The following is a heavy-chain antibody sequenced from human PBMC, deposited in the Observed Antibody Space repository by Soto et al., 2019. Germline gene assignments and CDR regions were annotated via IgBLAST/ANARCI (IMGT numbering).Heavy chain of an antibody. V-gene: IGHV4-30-2*01. CDR3: ARSDYYGSGRYPYNFDY. Sequence: QLQLQESGSGLVKPSQTLSLTCAVSGGSISSGGYSWSWLRPPPGKGLEWIGYIYDSGSNNYNPSLKSRVTISVDRSKNQFSLKLSSVTAADTAVYYCARSDYYGSGRYPYNFDYWGQGTLVTVSS. D-gene: IGHD3-10*01. J-gene: IGHJ4*02. CDR2: IYDSGSN. CDR1: GGSISSGGYS.